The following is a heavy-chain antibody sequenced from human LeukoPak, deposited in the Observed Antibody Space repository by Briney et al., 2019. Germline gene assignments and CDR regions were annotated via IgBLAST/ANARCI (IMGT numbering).Heavy chain of an antibody. D-gene: IGHD6-13*01. CDR2: INPSGGST. CDR1: GYTFTSYY. V-gene: IGHV1-46*01. Sequence: ASVKVSCKASGYTFTSYYMHWVRQAPGQGLEWMGIINPSGGSTSYAQKFQGRVTMTRDTSTSTVYMELSSLRSEDTAVYYCAREGSIAPAGTPRLPRFDYWGQGTLVTVSS. CDR3: AREGSIAPAGTPRLPRFDY. J-gene: IGHJ4*02.